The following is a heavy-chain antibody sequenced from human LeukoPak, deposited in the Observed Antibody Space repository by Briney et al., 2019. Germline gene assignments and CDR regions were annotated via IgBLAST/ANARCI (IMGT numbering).Heavy chain of an antibody. V-gene: IGHV3-7*01. Sequence: RGSLRLSCAASGFTFSSYWMSWVRQAPGKGLEWVANIKQDGSEKYYVDSVKGRFTISRDNAKNSLYLQMNSLRAEDTAVYYCTRLGIAPRDFDYWGQGTLVTVSS. CDR1: GFTFSSYW. CDR3: TRLGIAPRDFDY. J-gene: IGHJ4*02. D-gene: IGHD6-6*01. CDR2: IKQDGSEK.